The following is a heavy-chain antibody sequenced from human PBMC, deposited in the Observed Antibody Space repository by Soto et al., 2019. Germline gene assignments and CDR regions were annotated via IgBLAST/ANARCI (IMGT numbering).Heavy chain of an antibody. CDR2: INTYNGNT. D-gene: IGHD3-10*01. Sequence: QVRLVKSGAEVKKPGASVQVSCKASGYTFTNYGISWVRQAPGQGLEWMGWINTYNGNTNHAQKLQGRVTMTTDTSTRTAYMGRRSLRSDDTAVYYCARGVGSGTYYNQYNRFDLWGRGTLVTVS. V-gene: IGHV1-18*01. CDR1: GYTFTNYG. J-gene: IGHJ5*02. CDR3: ARGVGSGTYYNQYNRFDL.